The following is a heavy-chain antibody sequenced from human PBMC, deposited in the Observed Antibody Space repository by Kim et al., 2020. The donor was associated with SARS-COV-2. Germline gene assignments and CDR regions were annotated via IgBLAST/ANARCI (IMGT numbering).Heavy chain of an antibody. J-gene: IGHJ4*02. D-gene: IGHD2-2*01. CDR1: GFTFSNYA. V-gene: IGHV3-23*01. Sequence: GGSLRLSCAASGFTFSNYAMGWVRHAPGKGLEWVSVISGSGGDSTYYADSVKGRFTISRDTSKNTLYLQMNTLRVEDTAVYYCAKALDPSVPRPLDYWGQGTLVAVSS. CDR3: AKALDPSVPRPLDY. CDR2: ISGSGGDST.